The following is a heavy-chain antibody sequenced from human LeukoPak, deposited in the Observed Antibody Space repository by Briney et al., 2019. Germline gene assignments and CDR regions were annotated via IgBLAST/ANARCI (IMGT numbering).Heavy chain of an antibody. Sequence: ASVTVSFKASGYTFTGYYMHWVRQAPGQGLEWMGWINPNSGGTNYAQKFQGWVTMTRDTSISTAYMELSRLGSDDTAVYYCARATAVATMKAFDYWGQGTLVTGSS. CDR1: GYTFTGYY. D-gene: IGHD5-12*01. CDR3: ARATAVATMKAFDY. V-gene: IGHV1-2*04. CDR2: INPNSGGT. J-gene: IGHJ4*02.